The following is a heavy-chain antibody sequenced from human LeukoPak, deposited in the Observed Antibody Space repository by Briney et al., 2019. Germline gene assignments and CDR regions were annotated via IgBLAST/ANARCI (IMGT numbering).Heavy chain of an antibody. Sequence: GGSLRLSCAASGNYWMHWVRQAPGKGLVWVSHINSDGSWTSYADSVKGRFTISKDNAKNTVYLQMNNLRAEDTAVHYCVSFYETYWGRGTLVTVSS. CDR2: INSDGSWT. D-gene: IGHD2-2*01. J-gene: IGHJ4*02. V-gene: IGHV3-74*01. CDR1: GNYW. CDR3: VSFYETY.